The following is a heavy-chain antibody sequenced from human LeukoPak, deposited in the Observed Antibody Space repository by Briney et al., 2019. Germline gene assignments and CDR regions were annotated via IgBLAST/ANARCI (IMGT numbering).Heavy chain of an antibody. V-gene: IGHV3-21*01. CDR2: ISSSSSYI. Sequence: GGSLRLSCAASGFTFSSYSMNWVRQAPGKGLEWVSSISSSSSYIYYADSVKGRFTISRDNAKNSLYLQMNSLRAEDTAVYYCAKLAKYFYGSETYYFFEHWGQGTPVTASS. D-gene: IGHD3-10*01. CDR1: GFTFSSYS. J-gene: IGHJ4*02. CDR3: AKLAKYFYGSETYYFFEH.